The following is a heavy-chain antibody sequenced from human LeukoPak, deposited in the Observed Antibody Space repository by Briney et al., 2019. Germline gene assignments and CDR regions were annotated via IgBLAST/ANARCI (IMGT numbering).Heavy chain of an antibody. J-gene: IGHJ5*02. V-gene: IGHV3-13*01. D-gene: IGHD3-22*01. CDR2: IGTAGDT. CDR1: GFTFSSYD. CDR3: ARKLYYYDTSPAGWFDP. Sequence: GGSLRLSCAASGFTFSSYDMHWVRQATEKGLEWVSAIGTAGDTYYPGSVKGRFTISRDNAKNSLYLQISGLRAEDTAVYHCARKLYYYDTSPAGWFDPWGQGTLVTV.